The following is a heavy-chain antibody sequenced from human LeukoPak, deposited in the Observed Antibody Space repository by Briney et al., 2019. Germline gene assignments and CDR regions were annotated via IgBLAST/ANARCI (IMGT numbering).Heavy chain of an antibody. CDR2: INHSGST. D-gene: IGHD3-10*01. Sequence: SETLSLTCAVYGGSFSGYYWSWIRQPPGKGLEWIGEINHSGSTNYNPSLKSRVTISVDTSKNQFSLKLSSVTAADTAVYYCASSPPYYYDSYGVDVWGQGTTVTVSS. J-gene: IGHJ6*02. CDR1: GGSFSGYY. V-gene: IGHV4-34*01. CDR3: ASSPPYYYDSYGVDV.